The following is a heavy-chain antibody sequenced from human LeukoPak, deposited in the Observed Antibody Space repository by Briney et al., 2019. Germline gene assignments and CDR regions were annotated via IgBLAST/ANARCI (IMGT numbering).Heavy chain of an antibody. CDR3: TTAQWLGAH. V-gene: IGHV3-15*01. CDR1: GFTFTNAW. Sequence: PGGSLRLSCAASGFTFTNAWMHWVRQAPGKGLEWVGRIKSKTDGGTTDCAAPVKGRFAISRDDSNNTLSLQMNSLKTEDTAVYYCTTAQWLGAHWGQGTLVTVSS. D-gene: IGHD6-19*01. CDR2: IKSKTDGGTT. J-gene: IGHJ4*02.